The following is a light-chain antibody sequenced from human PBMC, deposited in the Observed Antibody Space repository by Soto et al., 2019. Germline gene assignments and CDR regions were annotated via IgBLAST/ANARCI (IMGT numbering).Light chain of an antibody. CDR2: WAS. CDR3: QQYYSSPRT. CDR1: QSVLYSSNNKNY. V-gene: IGKV4-1*01. Sequence: DIVMTQSPDSLAVSLGERATINCKSSQSVLYSSNNKNYLAWYQQKPGQPPKLIIYWASTRESGVPDRFSGSWSVSDFTLTISSLQAEDVAVYYCQQYYSSPRTFGQGTKVEIK. J-gene: IGKJ1*01.